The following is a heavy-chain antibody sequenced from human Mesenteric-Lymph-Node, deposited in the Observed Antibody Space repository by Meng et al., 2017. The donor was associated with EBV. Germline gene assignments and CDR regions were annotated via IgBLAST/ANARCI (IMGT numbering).Heavy chain of an antibody. CDR1: GGSIRSSNW. V-gene: IGHV4-4*02. D-gene: IGHD4-17*01. CDR3: ARVTVTGGYYFDY. Sequence: QVPLQGSGPGLVKPSGTPSLPCAVSGGSIRSSNWWSWVRQPPGKGLEWIGEIYHSGRTSYNPSLKSRVSLSVEKSKNHFSLNLSSVTAADTAVYYCARVTVTGGYYFDYWGQGSLVTVSS. CDR2: IYHSGRT. J-gene: IGHJ4*02.